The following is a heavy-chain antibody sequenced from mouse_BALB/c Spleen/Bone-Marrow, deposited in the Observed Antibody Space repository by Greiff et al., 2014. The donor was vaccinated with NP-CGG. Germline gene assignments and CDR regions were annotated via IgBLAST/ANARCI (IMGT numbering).Heavy chain of an antibody. V-gene: IGHV1S16*01. D-gene: IGHD1-1*02. J-gene: IGHJ4*01. Sequence: VQLQQSGAELVKPGAPVKLSCKASGYTFTSYYMYWVKQRPGQGLEWIGEINPSNGGTNFNEKFKSKATLTVDESSSTAYMQLSSLTSEDSAVYYCTLWCYAMDYWGQGTSVAVSS. CDR3: TLWCYAMDY. CDR2: INPSNGGT. CDR1: GYTFTSYY.